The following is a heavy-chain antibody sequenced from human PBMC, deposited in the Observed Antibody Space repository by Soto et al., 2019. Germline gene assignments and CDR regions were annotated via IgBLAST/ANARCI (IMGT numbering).Heavy chain of an antibody. CDR2: ISAYNGNT. V-gene: IGHV1-18*04. J-gene: IGHJ4*02. D-gene: IGHD2-8*01. CDR1: GYTFTDYF. Sequence: GASVKVSCKASGYTFTDYFIHWVRQAPGQGLEWMGWISAYNGNTNYAQKLQGRVTMTTDTSTSTAYMELRSLRSDDTAVYYCARDPLGQWFYWSQGTLVTVSS. CDR3: ARDPLGQWFY.